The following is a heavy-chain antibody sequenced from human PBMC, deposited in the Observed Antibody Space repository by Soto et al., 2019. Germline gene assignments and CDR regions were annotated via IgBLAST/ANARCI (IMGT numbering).Heavy chain of an antibody. CDR3: ARHSGYTGGAYDV. Sequence: SETLSLTCTVSGGSITNYYWSFLRQPPGKGLEWIGYIHSSGSTNLSPALERRITMSVDTSKNQVSLKLSSVTAADTALYSCARHSGYTGGAYDVWGQGTMVTV. J-gene: IGHJ3*01. CDR2: IHSSGST. D-gene: IGHD5-12*01. CDR1: GGSITNYY. V-gene: IGHV4-59*01.